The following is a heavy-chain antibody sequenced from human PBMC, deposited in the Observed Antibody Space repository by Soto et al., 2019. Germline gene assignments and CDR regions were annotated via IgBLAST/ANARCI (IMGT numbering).Heavy chain of an antibody. CDR2: ISSSGSTL. D-gene: IGHD3-22*01. CDR1: GFTFSDYY. Sequence: PGGSLRLSCSASGFTFSDYYMSWIRQAPGKGLVWVSSISSSGSTLYYADSVKGRFTISRDNAKNSLYLQMNTLRAEDTAVYYCARTGYWRDDDLVFDYWGQGTLVTVSS. J-gene: IGHJ4*02. CDR3: ARTGYWRDDDLVFDY. V-gene: IGHV3-11*01.